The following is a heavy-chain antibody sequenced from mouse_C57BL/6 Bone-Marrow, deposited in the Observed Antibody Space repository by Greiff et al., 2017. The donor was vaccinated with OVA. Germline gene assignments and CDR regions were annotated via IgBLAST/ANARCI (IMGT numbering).Heavy chain of an antibody. V-gene: IGHV5-4*03. CDR3: ARITTVVAKMGFDY. D-gene: IGHD1-1*01. CDR1: GFTFSSYA. Sequence: EVNLVESGGGLVKPGGSLKLSCAASGFTFSSYAMSWVRQTPEKRLEWVATISDGGSYTYYPDNVKGRFTISRDNAKNNLYLQMSHLKSEDTAMYYCARITTVVAKMGFDYWGQGTTLTVSS. CDR2: ISDGGSYT. J-gene: IGHJ2*01.